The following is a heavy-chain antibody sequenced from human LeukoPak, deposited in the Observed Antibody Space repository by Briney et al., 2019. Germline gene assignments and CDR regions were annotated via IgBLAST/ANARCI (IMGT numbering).Heavy chain of an antibody. CDR3: AKASSGYYSWYFDY. V-gene: IGHV3-23*01. Sequence: PGGSLRLSCAASGFTFSSYAMSWVRQAPGKGLEWVSAISGSGGSTYYADSVKGRLTISRDNSKNTLYLQMNSLRAEDTAVYYCAKASSGYYSWYFDYWGQGTLVTVSS. CDR1: GFTFSSYA. D-gene: IGHD3-22*01. CDR2: ISGSGGST. J-gene: IGHJ4*02.